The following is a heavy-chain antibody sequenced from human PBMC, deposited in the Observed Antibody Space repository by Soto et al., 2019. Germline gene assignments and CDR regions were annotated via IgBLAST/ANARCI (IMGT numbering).Heavy chain of an antibody. V-gene: IGHV3-7*03. D-gene: IGHD3-3*01. CDR2: IKQDGSEK. CDR3: AREVGRTIFGTYRRGAFDI. J-gene: IGHJ3*02. CDR1: GFTFRDYS. Sequence: GWSKSLSTPLAGFTFRDYSMILVRQDTGKGLEWVANIKQDGSEKYYVDSVKGRFTISRDNAKNSLYLQMNSLRAEDTAVYYCAREVGRTIFGTYRRGAFDIWVRGTMVTVSS.